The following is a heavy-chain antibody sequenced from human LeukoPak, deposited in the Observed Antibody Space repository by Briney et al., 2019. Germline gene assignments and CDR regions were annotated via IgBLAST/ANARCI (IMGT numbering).Heavy chain of an antibody. J-gene: IGHJ4*02. CDR3: AKIAAAGPIMH. CDR2: IYYSGST. D-gene: IGHD6-13*01. CDR1: GGSISSSSYY. Sequence: SETPSLTCTVSGGSISSSSYYWGWIRQPPGKGLEWIGRIYYSGSTYYNPSLKSRVTISVDTSKNQFSLKLSSVTAADTAVYYCAKIAAAGPIMHWGQGTLVTVSS. V-gene: IGHV4-39*05.